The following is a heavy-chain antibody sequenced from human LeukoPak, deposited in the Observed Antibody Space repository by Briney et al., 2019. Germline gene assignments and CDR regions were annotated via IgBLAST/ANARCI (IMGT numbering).Heavy chain of an antibody. Sequence: PGGSLRLSCAASGFTFSDYAMHWVRQSPGKELEYVSAISSNGRSIHYANSVEGRFTISRDNSKNTLYLQMNSLRAEDTAVYYCAKTPTVVPAAGGYFDYWGQGTLVTVSS. D-gene: IGHD2-2*01. CDR1: GFTFSDYA. V-gene: IGHV3-64*01. CDR3: AKTPTVVPAAGGYFDY. J-gene: IGHJ4*02. CDR2: ISSNGRSI.